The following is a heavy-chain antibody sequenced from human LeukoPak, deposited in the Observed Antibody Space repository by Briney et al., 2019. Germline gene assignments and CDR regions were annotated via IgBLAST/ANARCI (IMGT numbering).Heavy chain of an antibody. Sequence: GGSLRLSCAASGFTFSNYAMTWVRQAPGKGLEWVSIISFNGVNIYYGDSVRGRFTISRDNSRNTVYLQMSSLRAEDTAVYFCAKDITKNYAGTSFYFDSWGQGSLVTVSS. V-gene: IGHV3-23*01. J-gene: IGHJ4*02. CDR3: AKDITKNYAGTSFYFDS. CDR1: GFTFSNYA. D-gene: IGHD1-7*01. CDR2: ISFNGVNI.